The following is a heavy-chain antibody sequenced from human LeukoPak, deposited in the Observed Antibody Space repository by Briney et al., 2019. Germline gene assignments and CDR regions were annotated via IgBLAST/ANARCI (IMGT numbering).Heavy chain of an antibody. Sequence: PSETLSLTCTVSGDSISTYYWSWVRQPPGKGLEWIGYIYYSGSTNYNPSLKSRVTISVDTSKKQFSLKLSSVTAADTAVYYCARYDVDTAMRYFDYWGQGTLVTVSS. J-gene: IGHJ4*02. CDR3: ARYDVDTAMRYFDY. CDR2: IYYSGST. D-gene: IGHD5-18*01. CDR1: GDSISTYY. V-gene: IGHV4-59*01.